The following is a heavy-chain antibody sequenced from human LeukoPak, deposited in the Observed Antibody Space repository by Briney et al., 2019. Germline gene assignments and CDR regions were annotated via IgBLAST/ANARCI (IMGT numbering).Heavy chain of an antibody. V-gene: IGHV3-73*01. Sequence: GGSLRLSCAASGFTFSGSAMHWVRQASGKGLEWVGRIRSKANSYATAYAASVKGRFTIFRGDSKNTAYVQMNSLKTEDTAVYYCAVAGRGYFQHWGQGTLVTISS. J-gene: IGHJ1*01. CDR3: AVAGRGYFQH. D-gene: IGHD6-19*01. CDR2: IRSKANSYAT. CDR1: GFTFSGSA.